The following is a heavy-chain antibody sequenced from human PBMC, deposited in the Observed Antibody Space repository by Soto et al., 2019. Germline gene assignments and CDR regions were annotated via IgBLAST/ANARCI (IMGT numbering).Heavy chain of an antibody. V-gene: IGHV3-15*01. J-gene: IGHJ6*02. CDR2: IKSKTDGGTT. Sequence: GGTLRLSCAASGVTFSNAWMSGVRQAPGKGLEWVGRIKSKTDGGTTDYAAPGKGRFTISRDDAKNTLYLQMNSLKTEDTAVHYCTTDPRTTASPWPNVAHYYYYGMDVWARASTVTVSS. CDR1: GVTFSNAW. CDR3: TTDPRTTASPWPNVAHYYYYGMDV. D-gene: IGHD1-1*01.